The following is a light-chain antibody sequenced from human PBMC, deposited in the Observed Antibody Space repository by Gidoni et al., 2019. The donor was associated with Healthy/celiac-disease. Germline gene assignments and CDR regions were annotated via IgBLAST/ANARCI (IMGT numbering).Light chain of an antibody. J-gene: IGKJ5*01. CDR1: QSISSY. V-gene: IGKV1-39*01. CDR3: RQSYSTSIT. Sequence: DIQMTQSPSSLSASVGDRVTITCRASQSISSYLNWYQQKPGKATKLLIYAASSLQSGVPSRFSGRGSGTDFTLTISSLQPEDFSTYYCRQSYSTSITFGQGTRLEIK. CDR2: AAS.